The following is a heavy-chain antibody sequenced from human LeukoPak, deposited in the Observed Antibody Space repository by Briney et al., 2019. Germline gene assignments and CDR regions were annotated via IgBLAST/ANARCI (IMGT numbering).Heavy chain of an antibody. CDR1: GFTFISYA. Sequence: GGALRLSCAASGFTFISYAMSWVRQAPGKGLEWVSAISGSGGSTYYADSVKGRFTISRDNSKNTLYLQMNSLRAEDTAVYYCAKVSVDIVVVSPAFDIWGQGTMVTVSS. CDR2: ISGSGGST. V-gene: IGHV3-23*01. CDR3: AKVSVDIVVVSPAFDI. J-gene: IGHJ3*02. D-gene: IGHD2-2*03.